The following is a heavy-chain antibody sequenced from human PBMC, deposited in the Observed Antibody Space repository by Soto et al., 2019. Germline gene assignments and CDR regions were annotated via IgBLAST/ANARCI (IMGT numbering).Heavy chain of an antibody. CDR3: ARGYCTNGVCYTTFGYFDS. D-gene: IGHD2-8*01. Sequence: KISCKASGYTFTRYGISWVRQAPGQGLEWMGWISAYNGNTNYAQKLQGRVTMTTDTSTSTAYMELRSLRSDDTAVYYCARGYCTNGVCYTTFGYFDSWGKGTLVTVSS. V-gene: IGHV1-18*04. CDR2: ISAYNGNT. CDR1: GYTFTRYG. J-gene: IGHJ4*02.